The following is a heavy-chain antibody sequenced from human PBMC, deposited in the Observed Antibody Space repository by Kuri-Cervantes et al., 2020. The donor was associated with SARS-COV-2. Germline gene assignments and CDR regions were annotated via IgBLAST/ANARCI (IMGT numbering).Heavy chain of an antibody. J-gene: IGHJ4*02. D-gene: IGHD3-22*01. CDR2: IYWNDDK. V-gene: IGHV2-5*01. Sequence: SCAKLLNTTYALTLTCTFSGFSRRTSGVGVGWIRQPPGKTLESVALIYWNDDKRYSPSLKSRLTITKDTSKNQVVITMTNMDPVDTATYYCANSSMVHYDKSGYIFDYWGQGTLVTVSS. CDR3: ANSSMVHYDKSGYIFDY. CDR1: GFSRRTSGVG.